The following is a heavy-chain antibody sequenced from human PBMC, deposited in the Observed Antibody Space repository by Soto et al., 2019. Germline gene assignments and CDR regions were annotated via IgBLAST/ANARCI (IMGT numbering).Heavy chain of an antibody. CDR1: GGTFSSYA. CDR3: AADCSGGSCYSSHNWFDP. CDR2: VIPIFGTA. Sequence: QVQLVQSGAAVKKPGSSVKVSCKASGGTFSSYAISWVRQAPGQGLEWMGGVIPIFGTANYAQKFQGRVTITADESTSTAYMELSSLRSEDTAVYYCAADCSGGSCYSSHNWFDPWGQGTLVTVSS. V-gene: IGHV1-69*12. D-gene: IGHD2-15*01. J-gene: IGHJ5*02.